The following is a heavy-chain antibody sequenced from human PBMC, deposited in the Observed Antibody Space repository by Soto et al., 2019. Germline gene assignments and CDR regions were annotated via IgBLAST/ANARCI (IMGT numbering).Heavy chain of an antibody. CDR1: GGSISSSSYY. CDR2: IYYSGST. Sequence: PSETLSLTCTVSGGSISSSSYYWGWIRQPPGKGLEWIGSIYYSGSTYYNPSLKSRVTISVDTSKNQFSLKLTSVTAADRAVYYCARGSVDTVYSSGFYEYWGQGTPVSVSS. D-gene: IGHD3-22*01. V-gene: IGHV4-39*01. CDR3: ARGSVDTVYSSGFYEY. J-gene: IGHJ4*02.